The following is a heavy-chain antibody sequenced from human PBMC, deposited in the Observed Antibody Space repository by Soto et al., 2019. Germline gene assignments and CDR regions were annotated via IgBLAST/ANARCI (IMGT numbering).Heavy chain of an antibody. Sequence: PXETLSLTCTVSVVSISSYYWSWIRQPPGKGLEWIGYIYYSGSTNYNPSLKSRVTISVDTSKNQFSLKLSSVTAADTAVYYCANSGGTGYWGQGTLVTVSS. CDR2: IYYSGST. V-gene: IGHV4-59*01. J-gene: IGHJ4*02. CDR3: ANSGGTGY. D-gene: IGHD6-19*01. CDR1: VVSISSYY.